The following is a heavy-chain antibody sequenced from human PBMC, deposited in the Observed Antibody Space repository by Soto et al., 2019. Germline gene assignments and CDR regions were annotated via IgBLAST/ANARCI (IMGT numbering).Heavy chain of an antibody. D-gene: IGHD3-22*01. CDR3: AAPYDSSGYYSRDFDC. Sequence: QVQLVQSGAEVKKPGSSVKVSCKASGGTFSSYAISWVRQAPGQGLEWMGGIIPIFGTANYAQKFQGRVTITADEATSTAYMGLSSLRSEDTAVYYCAAPYDSSGYYSRDFDCWGQGTLVTVSS. V-gene: IGHV1-69*01. CDR2: IIPIFGTA. J-gene: IGHJ4*02. CDR1: GGTFSSYA.